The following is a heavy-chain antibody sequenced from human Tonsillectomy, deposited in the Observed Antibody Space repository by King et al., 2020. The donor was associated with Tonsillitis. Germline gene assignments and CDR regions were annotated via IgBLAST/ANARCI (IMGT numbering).Heavy chain of an antibody. Sequence: QLQESGPGLVKPSETLSLTCTVSGGSISSYYWSWIRQPPGKGLEWIGYIYYSGSTNYNPSLKSRVTISVDTSKNQFSLKLSSVPAADAAVYYCARVGVRYYCMDDWGQGTTVTVSS. CDR1: GGSISSYY. D-gene: IGHD3-16*01. J-gene: IGHJ6*02. CDR3: ARVGVRYYCMDD. V-gene: IGHV4-59*01. CDR2: IYYSGST.